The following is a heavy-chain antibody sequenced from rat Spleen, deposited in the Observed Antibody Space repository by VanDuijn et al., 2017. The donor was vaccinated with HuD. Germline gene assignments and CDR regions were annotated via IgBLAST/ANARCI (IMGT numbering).Heavy chain of an antibody. CDR1: GFTFSSFP. CDR3: ASPVGGYFGF. CDR2: ISSGGGGT. Sequence: EVQLVESGGGLVQPGRSLKLSCAASGFTFSSFPMAWVRQAPKKGLEWVAYISSGGGGTYYPDSVQGRFTISRDNTKSTLYLQMDSLKSEDTATYYCASPVGGYFGFWGPGTMVTVSS. D-gene: IGHD1-8*01. V-gene: IGHV5-27*01. J-gene: IGHJ1*01.